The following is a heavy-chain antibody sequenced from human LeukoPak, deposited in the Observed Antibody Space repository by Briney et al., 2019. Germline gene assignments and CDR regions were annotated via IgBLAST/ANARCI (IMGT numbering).Heavy chain of an antibody. Sequence: SETLSLTCTVSGGSISSYYWSWIRQPPGKGLEWIGYIYYSGSTNYNPSLKSRVTISVDTSKNQFSLQLNSVTPEDTAVYYCARWLTTWGQGTLVTVSS. CDR3: ARWLTT. CDR2: IYYSGST. V-gene: IGHV4-59*12. J-gene: IGHJ5*02. CDR1: GGSISSYY. D-gene: IGHD3-9*01.